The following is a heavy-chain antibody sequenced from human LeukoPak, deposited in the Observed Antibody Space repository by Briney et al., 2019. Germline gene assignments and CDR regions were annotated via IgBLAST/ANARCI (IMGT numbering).Heavy chain of an antibody. CDR3: ARGAQMGWFDP. D-gene: IGHD1-26*01. CDR1: GGTFSSYD. CDR2: MNPNSGNT. J-gene: IGHJ5*02. Sequence: GSSVKVSCKASGGTFSSYDINWVRQATGQGLEWMGWMNPNSGNTGYAQKFQGRVTITRNTSISTAYMELSSLRSEDTAVYYCARGAQMGWFDPWGQGTLVTVSS. V-gene: IGHV1-8*03.